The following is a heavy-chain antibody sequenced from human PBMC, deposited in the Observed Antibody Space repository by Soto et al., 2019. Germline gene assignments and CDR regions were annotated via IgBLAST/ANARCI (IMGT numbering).Heavy chain of an antibody. CDR3: ARGQRVVKFDY. Sequence: QVQLQQWGAGLLKPSETLSLTCAVYGGSFSGYYWSWIRQPPGKGLEWIGEINDSGSTNYNPSLKSRVTISVDTSKNQFSLKLXSXTAXDXXVYYCARGQRVVKFDYWGQGTLVTVSS. D-gene: IGHD3-10*01. CDR2: INDSGST. J-gene: IGHJ4*02. V-gene: IGHV4-34*01. CDR1: GGSFSGYY.